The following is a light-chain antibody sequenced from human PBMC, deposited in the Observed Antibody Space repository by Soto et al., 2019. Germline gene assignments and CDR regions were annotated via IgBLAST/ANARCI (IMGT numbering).Light chain of an antibody. V-gene: IGLV2-14*01. Sequence: QSALTQPASVSGSPGQSITISCTGTSSDVGGYNYVSWYQQHPGKAPKLMIYDVSNRPSGVSNRFSGSKSGNTASLTISGIQAEDEADYYCSSYTSISTLVVFGGGTKLTVL. CDR2: DVS. CDR1: SSDVGGYNY. J-gene: IGLJ2*01. CDR3: SSYTSISTLVV.